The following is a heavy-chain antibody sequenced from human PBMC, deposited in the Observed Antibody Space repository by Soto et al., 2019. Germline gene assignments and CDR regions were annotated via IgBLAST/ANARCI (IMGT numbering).Heavy chain of an antibody. V-gene: IGHV1-46*01. Sequence: QVQLVQSGAEVKKPGASVKVSCKASGYTFTSYYMHWVRQAPGQGLEWMGIINPSGGSTSYAQKCQGRVTMTRDTSTSTVYMELSSLRYEDTAVYYCARDGRSYYSGGWYYFDYWGQGTLVTVSS. CDR3: ARDGRSYYSGGWYYFDY. J-gene: IGHJ4*02. CDR1: GYTFTSYY. D-gene: IGHD6-19*01. CDR2: INPSGGST.